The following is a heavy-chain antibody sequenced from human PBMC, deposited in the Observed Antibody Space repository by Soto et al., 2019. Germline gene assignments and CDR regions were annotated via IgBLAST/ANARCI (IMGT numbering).Heavy chain of an antibody. Sequence: QVQLVQSGAEVKKPGASVKVSCKASGYTFTSYGISWVRQAPGQGLEWMGWISAYNGNTNYAQKLQGRVTMTTDTSERTAYMEMTSLSSDDTAVYYCGRGGKYCTNGVSSFAGVDGWGQGNRVTVS. J-gene: IGHJ6*02. CDR2: ISAYNGNT. V-gene: IGHV1-18*01. D-gene: IGHD2-8*01. CDR3: GRGGKYCTNGVSSFAGVDG. CDR1: GYTFTSYG.